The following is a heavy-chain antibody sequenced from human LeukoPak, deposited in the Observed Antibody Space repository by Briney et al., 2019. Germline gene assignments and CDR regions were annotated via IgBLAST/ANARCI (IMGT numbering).Heavy chain of an antibody. CDR3: ARDDVEGSFDY. V-gene: IGHV3-30*02. CDR1: GFSFTTSG. CDR2: IRYDGSNK. D-gene: IGHD1-1*01. J-gene: IGHJ4*02. Sequence: GGSLRLSCAASGFSFTTSGMSWVRQAPGKGLEWVAFIRYDGSNKYYADSVKGRFTISRDNAKNSLYLQMISLRAEDTAVYYCARDDVEGSFDYWGQGTLVTVSS.